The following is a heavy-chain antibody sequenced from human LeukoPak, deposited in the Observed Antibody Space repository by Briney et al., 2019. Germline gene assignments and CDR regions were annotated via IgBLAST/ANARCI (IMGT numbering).Heavy chain of an antibody. CDR2: MNPNSGNT. D-gene: IGHD3-10*01. CDR3: ARDTMVRGVITGVYYYYGMDV. CDR1: GYTFTIYD. V-gene: IGHV1-8*01. J-gene: IGHJ6*02. Sequence: GASVKVSCKASGYTFTIYDINWVRQAPGQGLEWMGWMNPNSGNTGYAQKFQGRVTMTRNTSISTAYMELSSLRSEDTAVYYCARDTMVRGVITGVYYYYGMDVWGQGTTVTVSS.